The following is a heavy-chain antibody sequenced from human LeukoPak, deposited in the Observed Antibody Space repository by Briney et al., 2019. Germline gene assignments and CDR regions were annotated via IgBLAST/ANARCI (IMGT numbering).Heavy chain of an antibody. CDR1: GGSISSSSCY. CDR3: ASQIYSIFGVVILPHHPFDP. J-gene: IGHJ5*02. Sequence: SETLSLTCTVSGGSISSSSCYGVWIRQPPGKGLEWIGSIYYSGSTYYNPSLKSRVTISVDTSKNQFSLKLSSVTAADTAVYYCASQIYSIFGVVILPHHPFDPCGHRALLSVSS. CDR2: IYYSGST. V-gene: IGHV4-39*01. D-gene: IGHD3-3*01.